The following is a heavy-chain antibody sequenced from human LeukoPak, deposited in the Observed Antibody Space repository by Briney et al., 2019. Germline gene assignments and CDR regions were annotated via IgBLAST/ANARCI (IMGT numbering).Heavy chain of an antibody. CDR2: INPNSGGT. CDR1: GYTFAAYY. V-gene: IGHV1-2*02. Sequence: APVKVSCKASGYTFAAYYLHWVRQAPGQGLEWRGWINPNSGGTNYAQKFQGRVTMTRDTSISTAYMELSRLRSDDTAVYYCARERGTVWGYSYAAYFDYWGQGTLVTVSS. CDR3: ARERGTVWGYSYAAYFDY. J-gene: IGHJ4*02. D-gene: IGHD5-18*01.